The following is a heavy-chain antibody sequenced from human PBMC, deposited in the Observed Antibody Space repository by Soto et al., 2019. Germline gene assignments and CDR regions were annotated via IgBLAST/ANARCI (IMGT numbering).Heavy chain of an antibody. J-gene: IGHJ3*02. CDR2: IIPIFGTA. CDR3: ARGSRPTMIVVVTAAFDI. Sequence: SVKVSCKASGGTFSSYAISWVRQAPGQGLEWMGGIIPIFGTANYAQKFQGRVTITADESTSTAYMELSSLRSEDTAVYYCARGSRPTMIVVVTAAFDIWGQGTMVTVSS. D-gene: IGHD3-22*01. V-gene: IGHV1-69*13. CDR1: GGTFSSYA.